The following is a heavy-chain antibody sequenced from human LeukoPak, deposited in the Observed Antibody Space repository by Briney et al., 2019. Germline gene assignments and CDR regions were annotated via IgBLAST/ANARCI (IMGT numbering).Heavy chain of an antibody. CDR1: GFTFSSYG. D-gene: IGHD6-13*01. V-gene: IGHV3-23*01. CDR3: ASGYSNDWDKYFFDY. Sequence: PGGSLRLSCAASGFTFSSYGMSWVRQAPGKGLEWVSAISGSGGSTYYADSVKGRFTISRDNSKNTLYLQMNSLRAEDTAVYYCASGYSNDWDKYFFDYWGQGTLVTVSS. CDR2: ISGSGGST. J-gene: IGHJ4*02.